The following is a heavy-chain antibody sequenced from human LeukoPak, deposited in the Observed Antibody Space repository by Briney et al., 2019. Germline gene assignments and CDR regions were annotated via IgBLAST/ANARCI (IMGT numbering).Heavy chain of an antibody. CDR3: ARDIGYPSGGLLGLFDP. Sequence: PGGSLRLSCAASGFTFSSYAMHWVRQAPGKGLEYVSAISSNGGSTYYANSVKGRFTISRDNSKNTLYLQMGSLRAEDTAVYYCARDIGYPSGGLLGLFDPWGQGTLVTVSS. D-gene: IGHD3-10*01. CDR1: GFTFSSYA. V-gene: IGHV3-64*01. J-gene: IGHJ5*02. CDR2: ISSNGGST.